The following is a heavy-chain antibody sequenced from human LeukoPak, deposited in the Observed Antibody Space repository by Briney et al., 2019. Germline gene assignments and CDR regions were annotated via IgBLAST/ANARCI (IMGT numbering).Heavy chain of an antibody. CDR1: GGSISSYY. J-gene: IGHJ5*02. D-gene: IGHD6-13*01. Sequence: SETLSLTCTVSGGSISSYYWSWIRQPAGKGLEWIGRIYTSGSTNYNPSLKSRVTISVDTSKNQFSLKLSSVTAADTAVYYCAGEGIAAAGGGNWFDPWGQGTLVTVSS. V-gene: IGHV4-4*07. CDR3: AGEGIAAAGGGNWFDP. CDR2: IYTSGST.